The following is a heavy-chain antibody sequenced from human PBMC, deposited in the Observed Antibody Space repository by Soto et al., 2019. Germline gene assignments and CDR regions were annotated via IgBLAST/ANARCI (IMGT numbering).Heavy chain of an antibody. V-gene: IGHV3-48*02. CDR2: ISSSSSTI. Sequence: GGSLRLSCAASGFTFSSYSMNWVRQAPGKGLEWVSYISSSSSTIYYADSVKGRFTISGDNAKNSLYLQMNSLRDEDTAVYYCARDPYYYDSSGYYLVDYWGQGTLVTVSS. D-gene: IGHD3-22*01. J-gene: IGHJ4*02. CDR1: GFTFSSYS. CDR3: ARDPYYYDSSGYYLVDY.